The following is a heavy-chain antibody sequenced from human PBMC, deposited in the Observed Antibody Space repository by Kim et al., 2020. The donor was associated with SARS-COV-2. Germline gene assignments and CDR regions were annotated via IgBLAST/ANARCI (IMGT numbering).Heavy chain of an antibody. D-gene: IGHD5-18*01. CDR3: ARSPMIQLWLSSYYYGMDV. CDR1: GYSFTSYW. V-gene: IGHV5-51*01. Sequence: GESLKISCKGSGYSFTSYWIGWVRQMPGKGLEWMGIIYPGDSDTRYSPSFQGQVTISADKSISTAYLQWSSLKASDTAMYYCARSPMIQLWLSSYYYGMDVWGQGTTVTVSS. CDR2: IYPGDSDT. J-gene: IGHJ6*02.